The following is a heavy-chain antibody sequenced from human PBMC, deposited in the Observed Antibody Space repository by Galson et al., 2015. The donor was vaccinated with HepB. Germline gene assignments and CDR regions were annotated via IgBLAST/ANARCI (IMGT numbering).Heavy chain of an antibody. Sequence: SLRLSCAASGFTFSSYSMNWVRQAPGKGLEWVSYISSSSSTIYYADSVKGRFTISRDNAKNSLYLQMNSLRAEDTAVYYCARGPDYEDANWFDPWGQGTLVTVSS. CDR2: ISSSSSTI. CDR1: GFTFSSYS. D-gene: IGHD4-17*01. CDR3: ARGPDYEDANWFDP. V-gene: IGHV3-48*01. J-gene: IGHJ5*02.